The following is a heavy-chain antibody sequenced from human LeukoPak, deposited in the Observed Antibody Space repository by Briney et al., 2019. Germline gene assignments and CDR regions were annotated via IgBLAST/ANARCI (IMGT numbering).Heavy chain of an antibody. V-gene: IGHV3-30-3*01. CDR2: ISYDGSNK. CDR3: ARDFGLWLHYFDY. Sequence: GGSLRLSGAASGFTFSSYAMHWVRQAPGKGLEWVAVISYDGSNKYYADSVKGRFTISRDNSKNTLYLQMNSLRAEDTAVYYCARDFGLWLHYFDYWGQGTLVTVSS. D-gene: IGHD5-18*01. J-gene: IGHJ4*02. CDR1: GFTFSSYA.